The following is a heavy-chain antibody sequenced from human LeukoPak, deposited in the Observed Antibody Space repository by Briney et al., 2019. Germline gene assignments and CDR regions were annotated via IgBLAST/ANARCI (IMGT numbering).Heavy chain of an antibody. CDR1: GGSISSSNW. V-gene: IGHV4-4*02. Sequence: PSETLSLTCAVSGGSISSSNWWNRVRQPPGKGLEWIGEIYHSGNTNYNPSLKSRVTISVDTSRNQFSLRLNSVTAADTAMYYCAKSGGYGLIDCWGQGTLVTVSS. J-gene: IGHJ4*02. CDR3: AKSGGYGLIDC. CDR2: IYHSGNT. D-gene: IGHD1-26*01.